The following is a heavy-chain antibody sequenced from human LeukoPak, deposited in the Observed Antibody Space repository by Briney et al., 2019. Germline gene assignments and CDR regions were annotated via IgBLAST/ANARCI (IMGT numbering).Heavy chain of an antibody. V-gene: IGHV3-23*01. D-gene: IGHD3-10*01. CDR3: AKREGYYGSGSYYPGGY. J-gene: IGHJ4*02. Sequence: PGGSLRLSCAASGFTFSSYAMSWVRQAPGKGLEWVSAISGSGGSTYYADSVKGRFTISRDNSKSTLYLQMNSLRAEDTAVYYCAKREGYYGSGSYYPGGYWGQGTLVTVSS. CDR1: GFTFSSYA. CDR2: ISGSGGST.